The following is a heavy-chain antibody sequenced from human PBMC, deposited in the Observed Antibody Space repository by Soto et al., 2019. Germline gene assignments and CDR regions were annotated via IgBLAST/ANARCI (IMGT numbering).Heavy chain of an antibody. V-gene: IGHV1-69*01. D-gene: IGHD3-3*01. J-gene: IGHJ4*02. CDR1: GGTFSSYA. Sequence: QVQLVQSGAEVKKPGSSVKVSCKASGGTFSSYAISWVRQAPGQGLEWMGGIIPIFGTANYAQKFQGRVTITADDSTSTAYMELSSLRSEDTAVYYCARGPEALRFLEWLPIDYWGQGTLVTVSS. CDR3: ARGPEALRFLEWLPIDY. CDR2: IIPIFGTA.